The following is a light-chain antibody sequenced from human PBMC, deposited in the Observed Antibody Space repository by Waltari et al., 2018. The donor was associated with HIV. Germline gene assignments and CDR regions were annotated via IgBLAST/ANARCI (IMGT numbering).Light chain of an antibody. CDR1: EDIGSD. CDR3: QQYFTSART. Sequence: AIRMTPSPSSVPASTGDSVTITCRATEDIGSDLAWYQQKPGKAPTLLISGTSTLQSGVPSRFSGSGSGTAFTLTISCLQSEDVATYFCQQYFTSARTFGQGARVE. CDR2: GTS. V-gene: IGKV1-8*01. J-gene: IGKJ1*01.